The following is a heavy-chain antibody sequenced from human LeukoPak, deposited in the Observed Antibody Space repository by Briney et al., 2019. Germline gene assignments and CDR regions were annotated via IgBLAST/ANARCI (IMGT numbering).Heavy chain of an antibody. CDR3: ARVEISSSWYNWFDP. CDR1: GFTFSSYV. J-gene: IGHJ5*02. D-gene: IGHD6-13*01. V-gene: IGHV3-21*04. Sequence: PGGSLRLSCAASGFTFSSYVMSWVRQAPGKGLEWVSSISSSSSYIYYADSVKGRFTISRDNAKNSLYLQMNSLRAEDTAVYYCARVEISSSWYNWFDPWGQGTLVTVSS. CDR2: ISSSSSYI.